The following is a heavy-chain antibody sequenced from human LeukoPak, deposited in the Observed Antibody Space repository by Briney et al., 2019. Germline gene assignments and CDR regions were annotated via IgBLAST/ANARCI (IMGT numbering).Heavy chain of an antibody. CDR2: IYYSGST. J-gene: IGHJ4*02. V-gene: IGHV4-39*01. D-gene: IGHD3-9*01. CDR1: GGSISSSSYY. Sequence: PSETLSLTCTVSGGSISSSSYYWGWIRQPPGKGLEWIGSIYYSGSTYYNPSLKSRVTISVDTSKNQFSLKLSSVTAADTAVYYCARHGGNFDWLVYFDYWGQGTLVTVSS. CDR3: ARHGGNFDWLVYFDY.